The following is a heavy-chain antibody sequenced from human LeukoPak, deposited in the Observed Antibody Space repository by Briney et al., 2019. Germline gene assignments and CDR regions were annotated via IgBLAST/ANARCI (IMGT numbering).Heavy chain of an antibody. CDR3: ASKKSSGWYKDAFDI. D-gene: IGHD6-19*01. J-gene: IGHJ3*02. Sequence: GESLKISCKGSRYSFTSYWIGWVRQMPGKGLEWMGIIYPGDSDTRYSPSFQGQVTISADKSISTAYLQWSSLKASDTAMYYCASKKSSGWYKDAFDIWGQGTMVTVSS. CDR2: IYPGDSDT. CDR1: RYSFTSYW. V-gene: IGHV5-51*01.